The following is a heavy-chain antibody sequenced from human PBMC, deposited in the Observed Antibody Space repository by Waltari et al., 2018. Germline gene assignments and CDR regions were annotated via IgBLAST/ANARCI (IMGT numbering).Heavy chain of an antibody. J-gene: IGHJ4*02. Sequence: QVQLQESGPGLVKPSETLSLTCAVSGYSISSGYYWGWIRQPPGKGLELIGSIYHSGSTYYNPSLKSRVTISVDTSKNQFSLKLSSVTAADTAVYYCARQTVTGFVDYWGQGTLVTVSS. CDR2: IYHSGST. CDR3: ARQTVTGFVDY. V-gene: IGHV4-38-2*01. CDR1: GYSISSGYY. D-gene: IGHD4-17*01.